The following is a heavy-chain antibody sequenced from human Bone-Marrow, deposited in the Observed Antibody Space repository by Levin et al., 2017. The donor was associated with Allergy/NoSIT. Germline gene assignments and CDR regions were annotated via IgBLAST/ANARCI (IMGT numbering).Heavy chain of an antibody. J-gene: IGHJ4*02. Sequence: ASVKVSCKASGYTFTSYGISWVRQAPGQGLEWMGWISAYNGNTNYAQKLQGRVTMTTDTSTSTAYMELRSLRSDDTAVYYCARIRYDILTGDTFDYWGQGTLVTVSS. CDR3: ARIRYDILTGDTFDY. CDR1: GYTFTSYG. V-gene: IGHV1-18*01. D-gene: IGHD3-9*01. CDR2: ISAYNGNT.